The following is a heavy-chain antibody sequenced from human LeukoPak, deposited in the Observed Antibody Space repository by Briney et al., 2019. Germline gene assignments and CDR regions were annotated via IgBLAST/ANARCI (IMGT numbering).Heavy chain of an antibody. D-gene: IGHD4-17*01. CDR3: ARDSRDYVFDY. CDR2: ISSSSTTI. V-gene: IGHV3-48*01. Sequence: PGGSLRLSCAASGFTISTYRMNWVRQAPGNGLEWVSYISSSSTTIHYADSVKGRFTISRDNAKNTLYLQMNSLRGADTAVYYCARDSRDYVFDYWGQGALVTVSS. CDR1: GFTISTYR. J-gene: IGHJ4*02.